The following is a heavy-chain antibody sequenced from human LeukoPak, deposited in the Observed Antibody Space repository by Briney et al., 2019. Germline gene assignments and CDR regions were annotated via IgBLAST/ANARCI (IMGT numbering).Heavy chain of an antibody. CDR3: ARLIVVVPAAMYAFAY. Sequence: SGPALVKPTQTLTLTCTFSGFSLSTSGMCVSWIRQPPGKALEWLARIDWDDDKYYSTSLKTRLTISKDTSKNQVVVTMTNMDPVDTATYYCARLIVVVPAAMYAFAYWGQGTLVTVSS. CDR1: GFSLSTSGMC. V-gene: IGHV2-70*11. CDR2: IDWDDDK. D-gene: IGHD2-2*01. J-gene: IGHJ4*02.